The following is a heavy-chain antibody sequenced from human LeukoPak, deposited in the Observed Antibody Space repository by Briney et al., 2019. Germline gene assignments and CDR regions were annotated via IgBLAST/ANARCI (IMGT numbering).Heavy chain of an antibody. CDR1: GYTFTSYG. V-gene: IGHV1-18*01. CDR2: ISAYNGNT. Sequence: ASVKVSCKASGYTFTSYGISWVRQAPGQGLEWMGWISAYNGNTNYAQKLQGRVTMTTDTSTSTAYMELRSLRSDDTAVYYCARGPLIYDSSGYDRDYWGQGTLVTVSS. CDR3: ARGPLIYDSSGYDRDY. D-gene: IGHD3-22*01. J-gene: IGHJ4*02.